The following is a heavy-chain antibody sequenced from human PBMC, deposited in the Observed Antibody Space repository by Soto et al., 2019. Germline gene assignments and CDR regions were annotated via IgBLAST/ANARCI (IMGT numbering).Heavy chain of an antibody. CDR1: GFTFSSCG. CDR2: ISYDGSNK. D-gene: IGHD6-19*01. V-gene: IGHV3-30*18. Sequence: PGGSLRLSCAASGFTFSSCGMHWVRQAPGKGLEWVAVISYDGSNKYYADSVKGRFTISRDNSKNTLYLQMNSLRAEDTAVYYCAKDYLTGTIAVALYYYYGMDVWGQGTTVTVSS. CDR3: AKDYLTGTIAVALYYYYGMDV. J-gene: IGHJ6*02.